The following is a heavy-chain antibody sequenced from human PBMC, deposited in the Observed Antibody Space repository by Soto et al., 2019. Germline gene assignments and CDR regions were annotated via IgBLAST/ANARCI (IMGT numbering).Heavy chain of an antibody. D-gene: IGHD1-26*01. J-gene: IGHJ6*02. CDR1: GFTFSSYA. CDR2: ISGSGGST. CDR3: AMDRGSYSVYHYYGMDV. V-gene: IGHV3-23*01. Sequence: EVQLLESGGGLVQPGGSLRLSCAASGFTFSSYAMSWVRQAPGKGLEWVSAISGSGGSTYYADSVKGRFTISRDNSKNTLYLQMNSLRAEDTAVYYCAMDRGSYSVYHYYGMDVWGQGTTVTVSS.